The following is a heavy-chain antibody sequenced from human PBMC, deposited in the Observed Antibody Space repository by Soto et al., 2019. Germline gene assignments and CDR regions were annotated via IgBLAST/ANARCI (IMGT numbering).Heavy chain of an antibody. D-gene: IGHD6-13*01. CDR2: IKQDGSEK. CDR1: GFTFSSYW. J-gene: IGHJ4*02. V-gene: IGHV3-7*01. CDR3: ARWPTGYSSSWLDY. Sequence: PGGSLRLSCAASGFTFSSYWMSWVRQAPGKGLEWVANIKQDGSEKYYVDSVKGRFTISRDNAKNSLYLQMNSLRAEDTAVYYCARWPTGYSSSWLDYWGQGTLVTVSS.